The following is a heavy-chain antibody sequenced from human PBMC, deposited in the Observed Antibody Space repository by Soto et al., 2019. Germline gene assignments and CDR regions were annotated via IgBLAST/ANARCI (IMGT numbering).Heavy chain of an antibody. Sequence: SETLSLTCTVSGGSISSSSYYWGWIRQPPGKGLEWIGSIYYSGSTYYNPSLKSRVTISVDTSKNQFSLKLSSVTAADTAVYYCARHFYISGYLSPYYYYYMDVWGKGTTVTVSS. CDR2: IYYSGST. CDR1: GGSISSSSYY. CDR3: ARHFYISGYLSPYYYYYMDV. V-gene: IGHV4-39*01. D-gene: IGHD3-9*01. J-gene: IGHJ6*03.